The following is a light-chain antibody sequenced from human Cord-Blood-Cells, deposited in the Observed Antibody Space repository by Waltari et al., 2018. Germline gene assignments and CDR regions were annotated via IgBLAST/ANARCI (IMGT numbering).Light chain of an antibody. J-gene: IGKJ3*01. CDR2: AAS. CDR3: QQLNSDPFT. V-gene: IGKV1-9*01. CDR1: QGISSD. Sequence: IQLTQSPSFLSAAVADRVVITCRASQGISSDLAWYQQKPGKAPKRLIYAASTLQSGVASRFSGSGSGTEFTLTISSLQPEDFATYYCQQLNSDPFTFGPGTKVDIK.